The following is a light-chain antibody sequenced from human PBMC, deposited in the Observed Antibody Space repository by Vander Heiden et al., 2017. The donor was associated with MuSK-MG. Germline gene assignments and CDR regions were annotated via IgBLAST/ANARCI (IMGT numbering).Light chain of an antibody. V-gene: IGLV5-45*02. CDR2: YKSDSDK. Sequence: QAVLTQPSSLSASPGASASLTCTLRSGINVGTYRIYWYQQKPGSPPQYLLRYKSDSDKQQGSGVPSRFSGYKDASDTEGILLISGLQSEDESYDYSKNWHSRAYVFGGGTKLTVL. J-gene: IGLJ3*02. CDR3: KNWHSRAYV. CDR1: SGINVGTYR.